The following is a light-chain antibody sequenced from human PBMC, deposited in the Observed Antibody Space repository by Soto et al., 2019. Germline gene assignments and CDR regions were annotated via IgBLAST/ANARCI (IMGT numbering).Light chain of an antibody. Sequence: EIVLTQSPGTLSLSPGERATLSCRASQSVSSSYLAWYQQKPGQAPRLLIDGASSRATGIPDRFSGSGSGTEFTLTISVLVPEDYAVYCCQQHGSSPGTFGQGTKVEIK. V-gene: IGKV3-20*01. CDR3: QQHGSSPGT. CDR1: QSVSSSY. CDR2: GAS. J-gene: IGKJ1*01.